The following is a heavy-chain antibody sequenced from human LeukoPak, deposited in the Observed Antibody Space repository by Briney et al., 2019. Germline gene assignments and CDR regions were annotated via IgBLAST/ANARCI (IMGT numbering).Heavy chain of an antibody. CDR3: ARDARITTFGVVIYAQNQLDY. V-gene: IGHV1-46*01. D-gene: IGHD3-3*01. Sequence: RASVKVSCKASGYTFTSYYMHWVRQAPGQGLEWMGIINPSGGSTSYAQKFQGRVTMTRDTSTSTVYMELSSLRSEDTAVYYCARDARITTFGVVIYAQNQLDYWGQGTLVTVSS. J-gene: IGHJ4*02. CDR2: INPSGGST. CDR1: GYTFTSYY.